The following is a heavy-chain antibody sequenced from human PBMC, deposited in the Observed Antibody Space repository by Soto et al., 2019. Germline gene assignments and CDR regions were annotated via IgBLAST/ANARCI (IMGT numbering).Heavy chain of an antibody. V-gene: IGHV3-30-3*01. Sequence: QVQLVESGGGVVQPGRSLRLSCAASGFTFSSYAMHWVRQAPGKGLEWVAVISYDGSNKYYADSVKGRFTISRDNSKNTLYLQMNSLRAEDTAVYYCARDAQSTIDYWGQGTPVTVSS. CDR1: GFTFSSYA. CDR3: ARDAQSTIDY. CDR2: ISYDGSNK. J-gene: IGHJ4*02.